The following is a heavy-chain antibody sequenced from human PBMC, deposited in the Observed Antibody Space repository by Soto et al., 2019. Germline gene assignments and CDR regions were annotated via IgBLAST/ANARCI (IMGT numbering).Heavy chain of an antibody. Sequence: QVQLQESGPGLVKPSGTLSLTCAVSGDSITSDKWWSWIRQPPGKGLQWIGEIYHSGSTKYNPSLKSRVIISVDKSKNPFSLKVSSVRDADTAVYYCARGETQQQRDYWGQGTLVTVAS. CDR3: ARGETQQQRDY. D-gene: IGHD6-13*01. CDR2: IYHSGST. CDR1: GDSITSDKW. V-gene: IGHV4-4*02. J-gene: IGHJ4*02.